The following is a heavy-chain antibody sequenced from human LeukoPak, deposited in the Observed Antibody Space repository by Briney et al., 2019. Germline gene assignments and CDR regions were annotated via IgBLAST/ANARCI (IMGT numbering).Heavy chain of an antibody. CDR1: GGSFSGYY. CDR3: ARKGRRYQLPPYYYYGMDV. J-gene: IGHJ6*04. Sequence: SETLSLTCAVYGGSFSGYYWSWIRQPPGKGLEWIGEINHSGSTNYNPSLKSRVTISVGTSKNQFSLKLSSVTAADTAVYYCARKGRRYQLPPYYYYGMDVWGKGTTVTVSS. D-gene: IGHD2-2*01. V-gene: IGHV4-34*01. CDR2: INHSGST.